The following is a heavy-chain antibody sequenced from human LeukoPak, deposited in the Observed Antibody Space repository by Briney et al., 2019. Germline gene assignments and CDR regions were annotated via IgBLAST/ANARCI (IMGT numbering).Heavy chain of an antibody. CDR1: GFTFSSYA. Sequence: GGSLRLSCAASGFTFSSYAVSWVRQAPGKELAWVSAISDSGGSTQYADSVKGRFTISRDNSKNTLYLQMNSLRVEDTAVYYCAKGSSNWLDHYYFDFWGQGTLGTVSS. J-gene: IGHJ4*02. V-gene: IGHV3-23*01. CDR3: AKGSSNWLDHYYFDF. D-gene: IGHD6-13*01. CDR2: ISDSGGST.